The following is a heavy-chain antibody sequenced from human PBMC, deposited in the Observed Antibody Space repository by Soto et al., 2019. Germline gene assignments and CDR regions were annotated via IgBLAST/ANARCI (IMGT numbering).Heavy chain of an antibody. D-gene: IGHD2-15*01. V-gene: IGHV3-64*01. Sequence: GESLRLSCAASGFTFSSYAMHWVRQAPGKGLEYVSAISSNGGSTYYANSVKGRFTISRDNSKNTMYLQMGSLRAEDMAVYYYARVGCSGGSCHYYYYYYMDVWGKGTTVTVSS. CDR1: GFTFSSYA. CDR3: ARVGCSGGSCHYYYYYYMDV. CDR2: ISSNGGST. J-gene: IGHJ6*03.